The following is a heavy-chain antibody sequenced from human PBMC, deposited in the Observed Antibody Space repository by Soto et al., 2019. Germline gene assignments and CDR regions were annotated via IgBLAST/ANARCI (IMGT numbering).Heavy chain of an antibody. D-gene: IGHD3-10*01. J-gene: IGHJ4*02. Sequence: QVQLHPWGAGLLKPSETLSLTCAVYGGSFSNDYWSWLRQSPGKGLEWIGEINRGGSTNYNPSLKGRVSISVDTSKNQVSLMLISVTAADMAVYYFARGYGSGSYYNYWGQGTLVTVSS. CDR3: ARGYGSGSYYNY. CDR1: GGSFSNDY. CDR2: INRGGST. V-gene: IGHV4-34*01.